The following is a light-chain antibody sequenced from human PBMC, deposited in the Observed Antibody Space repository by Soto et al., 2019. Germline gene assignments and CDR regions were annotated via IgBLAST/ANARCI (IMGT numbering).Light chain of an antibody. CDR1: QSISSY. CDR2: AAS. J-gene: IGKJ2*01. Sequence: DIQMTQSPTSLSASVGDRITITCRASQSISSYLNWYQQKPGKAPKLLIYAASSLQSGVPSRFSGSGSATDFTFTISSLQPEDFATYYCHQSASTPPTFGQGNKLDIK. V-gene: IGKV1-39*01. CDR3: HQSASTPPT.